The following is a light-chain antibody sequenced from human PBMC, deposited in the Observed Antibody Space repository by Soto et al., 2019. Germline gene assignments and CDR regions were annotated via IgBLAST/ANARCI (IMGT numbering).Light chain of an antibody. Sequence: QSALTQPASVSGSPGQSITISCTGTSSDVGGYNHVSWYQQYPGKAPKLMIYGVTNRPSGVSNRFSGSKSGNTASLTISGLQAEDETEYFCSSYKRTSRVYVFGTGTKVTVL. CDR2: GVT. CDR3: SSYKRTSRVYV. J-gene: IGLJ1*01. CDR1: SSDVGGYNH. V-gene: IGLV2-14*01.